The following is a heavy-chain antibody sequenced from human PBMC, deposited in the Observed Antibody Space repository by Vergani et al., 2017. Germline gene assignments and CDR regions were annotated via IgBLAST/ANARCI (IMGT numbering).Heavy chain of an antibody. V-gene: IGHV1-69*04. Sequence: QVQLVQSGAEVKKPGSSVKVSCKASGGTFNNCAISWVRQAPGQGLEWMGRIIPILGIANYAQKFQGRVTITADKSTSTAYMELSSLRSEDTAVYYCARVPPAAENSYYYGMDVWGQGTTVTVSS. CDR2: IIPILGIA. CDR3: ARVPPAAENSYYYGMDV. D-gene: IGHD2-2*01. CDR1: GGTFNNCA. J-gene: IGHJ6*02.